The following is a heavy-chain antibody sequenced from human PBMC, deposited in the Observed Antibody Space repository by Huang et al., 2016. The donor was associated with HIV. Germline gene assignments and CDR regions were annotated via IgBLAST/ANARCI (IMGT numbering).Heavy chain of an antibody. D-gene: IGHD2-15*01. V-gene: IGHV3-48*04. CDR3: ARESCSGGTCYLFDF. Sequence: EVQLVESGGGLVQPGTSLRLSCAASGFTFGDFNMNWVRQAPEKGREWISYMRSSSNSKLYADSGKGRFTISRDNARNSLYLQLKSLRVEDTAVYYCARESCSGGTCYLFDFWGQGVLVTVSS. CDR1: GFTFGDFN. CDR2: MRSSSNSK. J-gene: IGHJ4*02.